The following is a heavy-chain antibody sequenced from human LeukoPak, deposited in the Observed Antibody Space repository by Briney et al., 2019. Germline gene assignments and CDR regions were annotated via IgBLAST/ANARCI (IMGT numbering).Heavy chain of an antibody. D-gene: IGHD3-22*01. CDR3: ARGYYYDSSVAY. V-gene: IGHV3-21*01. CDR2: ISHSSTYI. CDR1: GFTFSTFG. J-gene: IGHJ4*02. Sequence: PGGSLRLSCAASGFTFSTFGFNWVRQAPGKGLEWVSSISHSSTYISCADSVKGRFTISRDNARNSLYLQMDSLRVEDTAVYYCARGYYYDSSVAYWGQGTLVTVSS.